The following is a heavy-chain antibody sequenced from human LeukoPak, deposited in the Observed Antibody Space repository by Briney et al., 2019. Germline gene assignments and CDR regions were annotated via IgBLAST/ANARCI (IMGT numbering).Heavy chain of an antibody. CDR2: IYYSGST. CDR1: GGSISSSSYY. J-gene: IGHJ6*02. Sequence: SETLSLTCTVSGGSISSSSYYWGWIRQPPGKGLEWIGSIYYSGSTYYNPSLKSRVTISVDTSKNQFSLKLGSVTAADTAVYYCATTAGTYYYDSSGYYYLDVWGQGTTVTVSS. D-gene: IGHD3-22*01. CDR3: ATTAGTYYYDSSGYYYLDV. V-gene: IGHV4-39*01.